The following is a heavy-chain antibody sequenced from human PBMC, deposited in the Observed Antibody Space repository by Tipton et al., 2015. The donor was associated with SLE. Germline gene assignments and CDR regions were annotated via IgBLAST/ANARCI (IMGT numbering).Heavy chain of an antibody. J-gene: IGHJ4*02. V-gene: IGHV1-18*01. CDR3: ARDVAGDTIVGSVGSSLGY. Sequence: QSGPEVKKPGASVKVSCKASGYTFTSYGISWVRQAPGQGLEWMGWISAYNGNTNYAQKLQGRVPMTTDTSTSTAYMELRSLTFDDTADYYGARDVAGDTIVGSVGSSLGYWGQGPLGTVSS. CDR1: GYTFTSYG. D-gene: IGHD1-26*01. CDR2: ISAYNGNT.